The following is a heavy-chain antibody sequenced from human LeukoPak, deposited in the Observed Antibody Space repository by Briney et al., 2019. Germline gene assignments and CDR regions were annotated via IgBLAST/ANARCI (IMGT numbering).Heavy chain of an antibody. D-gene: IGHD5-12*01. Sequence: GGSLRLSCAASGFTFSSYSMNWVRQAPGKGLEWVSAISSSSSYIYYADSVKGRFTISRDNAKNSLYLQMNSLRAEDTAVYYCARDQRGYSGYEIDYWGQGTLVTVSS. CDR3: ARDQRGYSGYEIDY. J-gene: IGHJ4*02. CDR2: ISSSSSYI. CDR1: GFTFSSYS. V-gene: IGHV3-21*01.